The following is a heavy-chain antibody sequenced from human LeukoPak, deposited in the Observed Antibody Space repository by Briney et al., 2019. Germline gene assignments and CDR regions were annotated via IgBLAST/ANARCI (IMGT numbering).Heavy chain of an antibody. V-gene: IGHV3-30-3*01. J-gene: IGHJ4*02. CDR1: GFTFSNYG. CDR3: ARVVITFGGVIVRGYFDY. D-gene: IGHD3-16*02. Sequence: PGGSLRLSCAASGFTFSNYGLHWVRQAPGKGLEWVALISYDGSNKYYADSVKGRFTISRDNSKNTLYLQMNSLRAEDTAVYYCARVVITFGGVIVRGYFDYWGQGTLVTVSS. CDR2: ISYDGSNK.